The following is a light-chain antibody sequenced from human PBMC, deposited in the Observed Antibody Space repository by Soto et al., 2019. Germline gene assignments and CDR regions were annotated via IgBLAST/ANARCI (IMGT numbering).Light chain of an antibody. CDR2: DAS. V-gene: IGKV3-11*01. J-gene: IGKJ4*01. CDR3: HQSSHWPLT. Sequence: EVVLTQSPATLSLSLGERATLSCRASQSVTTYLAWYQHKPGQAPRLLIYDASKRATGIPARFSGSGSGTDFTLTISSLEPEDFAAYYCHQSSHWPLTFGGGTKLEIK. CDR1: QSVTTY.